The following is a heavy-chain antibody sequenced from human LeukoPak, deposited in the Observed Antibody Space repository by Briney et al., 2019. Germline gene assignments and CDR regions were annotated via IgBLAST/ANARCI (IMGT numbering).Heavy chain of an antibody. V-gene: IGHV3-13*01. Sequence: GGSLRLSCAASGFTFSTYDMHWVRQATGKGLEWVSGIDTDGDTNYSDSVKGRFTISRENAKKSLYLQMNSLRAEDTAVYYCARGGSYSFDYWGQGTLVTVSS. D-gene: IGHD1-26*01. CDR1: GFTFSTYD. CDR2: IDTDGDT. CDR3: ARGGSYSFDY. J-gene: IGHJ4*02.